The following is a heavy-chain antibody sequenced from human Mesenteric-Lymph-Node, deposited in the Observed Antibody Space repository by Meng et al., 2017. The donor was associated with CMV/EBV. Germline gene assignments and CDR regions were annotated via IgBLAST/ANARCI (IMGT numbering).Heavy chain of an antibody. CDR2: ISWNGGST. CDR3: ARDGKWLLYEDY. J-gene: IGHJ4*02. D-gene: IGHD3-3*01. CDR1: GFTFSDYA. V-gene: IGHV3-20*04. Sequence: GGSLRLSCTVSGFTFSDYAMSWVRQAPGKGLEWVSGISWNGGSTVYADSVKGRFTISKDNAKNSLYLQMNSLRAEDTAFYYCARDGKWLLYEDYWGQGTLVTVSS.